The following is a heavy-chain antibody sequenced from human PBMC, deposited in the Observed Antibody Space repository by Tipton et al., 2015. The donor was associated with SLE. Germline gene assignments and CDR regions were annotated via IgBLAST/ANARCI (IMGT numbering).Heavy chain of an antibody. D-gene: IGHD2-15*01. CDR3: AGAWQGYCSGGTCYVLDY. CDR1: GGSISSHY. Sequence: LRLSCTVSGGSISSHYWSWIRQPPGKGLEWLGYISYRETTNYNPSLKSRVTISVDTSKNQFSLKLRSVTAADTAVYYCAGAWQGYCSGGTCYVLDYWGQGTLVTVSS. CDR2: ISYRETT. J-gene: IGHJ4*02. V-gene: IGHV4-59*11.